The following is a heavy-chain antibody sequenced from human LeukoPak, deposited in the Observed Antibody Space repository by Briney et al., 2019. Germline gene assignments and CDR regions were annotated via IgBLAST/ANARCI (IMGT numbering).Heavy chain of an antibody. CDR1: GFTFSSYW. D-gene: IGHD3-10*01. V-gene: IGHV3-7*01. CDR2: IKQDGSEK. Sequence: GGSLRLSCAASGFTFSSYWMSWVRQAPGKGLEWVANIKQDGSEKYYVDSVKGRFTISRDNAKNSLYLQMNSLRAEDTAVYYCARQRSTLYYYGPLNWFDPWGQGTLVTVSS. J-gene: IGHJ5*02. CDR3: ARQRSTLYYYGPLNWFDP.